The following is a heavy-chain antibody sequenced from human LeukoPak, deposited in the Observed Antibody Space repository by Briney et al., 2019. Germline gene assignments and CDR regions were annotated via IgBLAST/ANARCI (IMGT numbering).Heavy chain of an antibody. CDR2: IYNDDNT. CDR3: ARASQWLAFDY. Sequence: GGSLRLSCAASGVTVSYSYMSWVRQAPGKGLEWVSIIYNDDNTNHADSVKGRFTISRDNSENTLYLQMNSLRAEDTAVYFCARASQWLAFDYWGQGTLVTVSS. V-gene: IGHV3-66*01. J-gene: IGHJ4*02. D-gene: IGHD6-19*01. CDR1: GVTVSYSY.